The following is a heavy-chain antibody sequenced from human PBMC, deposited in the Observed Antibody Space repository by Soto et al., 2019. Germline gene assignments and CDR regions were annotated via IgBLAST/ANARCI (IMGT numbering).Heavy chain of an antibody. CDR1: GFTFSSYA. J-gene: IGHJ4*02. Sequence: EVQLLESGGGLVQPGGSLRLSCAASGFTFSSYAMSWVRQAPGEGLEWVSSISTSGGTTFYADSVKGRFTISRDNSKNTLYLQMNSLRAEDTAGYYCAKGMTDFCDSSGCSPIDYWGQGTLVTVSS. V-gene: IGHV3-23*01. D-gene: IGHD2-2*01. CDR3: AKGMTDFCDSSGCSPIDY. CDR2: ISTSGGTT.